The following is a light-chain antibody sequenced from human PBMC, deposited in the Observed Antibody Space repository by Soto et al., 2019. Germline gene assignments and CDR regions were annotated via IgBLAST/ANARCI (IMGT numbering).Light chain of an antibody. V-gene: IGKV1-5*01. CDR3: QQYNSYPWT. J-gene: IGKJ1*01. CDR1: QSISSW. CDR2: DAS. Sequence: DIQMTQSPSTLSASVGDRVTITCRASQSISSWLAWYQQKPGKAPKLLIYDASSLESGVPSRFSGSGSGTEFSLTTSSLQPHDVVTYYCQQYNSYPWTFGQGTKVELK.